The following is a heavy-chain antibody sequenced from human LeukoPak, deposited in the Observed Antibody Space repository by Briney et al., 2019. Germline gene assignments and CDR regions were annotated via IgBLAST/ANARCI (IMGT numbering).Heavy chain of an antibody. CDR1: GFTFSDYY. D-gene: IGHD2-21*01. CDR3: ASELLFPFDY. J-gene: IGHJ4*02. CDR2: IKQDGSEK. Sequence: GGSLRLSCAASGFTFSDYYMSWIRQAPGKGLEWVANIKQDGSEKYYVDSVKGRFTISRDNAKNSLYLQMNSLRAEDTAVYYCASELLFPFDYWGQGTLVTVSS. V-gene: IGHV3-7*03.